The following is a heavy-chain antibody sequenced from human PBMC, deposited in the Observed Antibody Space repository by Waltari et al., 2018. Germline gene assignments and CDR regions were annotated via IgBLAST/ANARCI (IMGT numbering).Heavy chain of an antibody. CDR2: RNQDGTEK. Sequence: EVQLVESGGGLVQPGGSLRLSCAVSGFTFSSYWMSWVRQAPGKGLEWLANRNQDGTEKYYVDSVKGRFRDNAKNSLNLQMNSLRGEDTAVYYCVRDAGGLEDYFDYWGQGTLVTVSS. CDR3: VRDAGGLEDYFDY. J-gene: IGHJ4*02. D-gene: IGHD1-1*01. CDR1: GFTFSSYW. V-gene: IGHV3-7*01.